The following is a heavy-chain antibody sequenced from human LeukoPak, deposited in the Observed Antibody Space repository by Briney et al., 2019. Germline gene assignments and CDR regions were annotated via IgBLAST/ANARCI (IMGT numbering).Heavy chain of an antibody. CDR1: GGSISSGIYH. D-gene: IGHD3-9*01. V-gene: IGHV4-61*02. J-gene: IGHJ3*02. CDR3: ARIRYFDWLSRFDDAFDI. Sequence: SQSLSLSCTVSGGSISSGIYHWSWIRQPSGNRLEWFGRLYTRGSTNYNPSLHRRLTPSVDPSKNQFALKLSSVTAADTAVYYCARIRYFDWLSRFDDAFDIWGQGTVVTVSS. CDR2: LYTRGST.